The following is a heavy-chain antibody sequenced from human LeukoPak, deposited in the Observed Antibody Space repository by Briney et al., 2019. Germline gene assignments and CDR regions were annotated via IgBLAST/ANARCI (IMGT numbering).Heavy chain of an antibody. V-gene: IGHV4-59*01. CDR3: GRERGAGGWIDP. CDR2: MYHSGGT. J-gene: IGHJ5*02. D-gene: IGHD1-26*01. Sequence: SETLSLTCTVSGDSITRFYWSWIRQPPGKGLEWIAYMYHSGGTNYNPSLKSRVTISIDTSKNQLSLKLSSVTAADTAVYYCGRERGAGGWIDPWGQGTLVTVSS. CDR1: GDSITRFY.